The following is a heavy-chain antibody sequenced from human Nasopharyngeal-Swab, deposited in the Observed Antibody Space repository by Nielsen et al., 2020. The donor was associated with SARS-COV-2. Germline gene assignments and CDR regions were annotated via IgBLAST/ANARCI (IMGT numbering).Heavy chain of an antibody. CDR2: ISSSGSTI. D-gene: IGHD3-3*01. Sequence: GESLKISCAASGFTFSSYEMNWVRQAPGKGLEWVSYISSSGSTIYYADSVKGRFTISRDNAKNSLYLQMNSLRAEDTAVYYCARVDRITIFGVAPWAHWYSDLWGRGTLVTVSS. CDR3: ARVDRITIFGVAPWAHWYSDL. V-gene: IGHV3-48*03. J-gene: IGHJ2*01. CDR1: GFTFSSYE.